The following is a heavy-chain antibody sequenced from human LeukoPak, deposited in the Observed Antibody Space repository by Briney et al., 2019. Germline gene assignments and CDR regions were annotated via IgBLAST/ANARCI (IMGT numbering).Heavy chain of an antibody. D-gene: IGHD6-19*01. CDR1: GGSISSYY. CDR2: IYYSGST. CDR3: ARVSLAVAGPNWFDP. V-gene: IGHV4-59*01. J-gene: IGHJ5*02. Sequence: SETLSLTCTVSGGSISSYYWSWIRQPPGKGLEWSGYIYYSGSTNYNPSLKSRVTISVDTSKNQFSLKLSSVTAADTAVYYCARVSLAVAGPNWFDPWGQGTLVTVSS.